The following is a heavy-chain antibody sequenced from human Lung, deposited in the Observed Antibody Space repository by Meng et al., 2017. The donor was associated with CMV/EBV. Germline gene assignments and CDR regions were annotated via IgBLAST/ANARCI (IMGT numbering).Heavy chain of an antibody. D-gene: IGHD6-13*01. V-gene: IGHV1-69*06. CDR1: GGTFSNYA. J-gene: IGHJ6*02. Sequence: SXXVSXXPSGGTFSNYAITWVRQAPGQGLEWMGGIIPVVGTVNYPQKFQGRVTITADKSTSTVYMELSSLRSEDTAVYYRARDSRGSTWYLLAGYYYGWGVXGQGXAVTVSS. CDR3: ARDSRGSTWYLLAGYYYGWGV. CDR2: IIPVVGTV.